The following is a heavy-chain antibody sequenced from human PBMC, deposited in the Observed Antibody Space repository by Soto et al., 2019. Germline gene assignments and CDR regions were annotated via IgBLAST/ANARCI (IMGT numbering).Heavy chain of an antibody. CDR1: GFSFISYS. CDR3: VRVYDFNTFDL. J-gene: IGHJ3*01. V-gene: IGHV3-48*02. Sequence: PGGSLRLSCAASGFSFISYSMSWVRQAPGKGLERVSYIGNSGSVIHDADSVKGRFTISSDNSKNSWSTRMNSLRDAAPGVDGCVRVYDFNTFDLWGQRRVVTV. D-gene: IGHD3-16*01. CDR2: IGNSGSVI.